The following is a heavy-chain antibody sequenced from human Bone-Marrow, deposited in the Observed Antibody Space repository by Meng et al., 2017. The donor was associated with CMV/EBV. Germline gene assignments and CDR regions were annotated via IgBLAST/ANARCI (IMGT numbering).Heavy chain of an antibody. V-gene: IGHV3-13*01. J-gene: IGHJ6*02. CDR1: GFTFSSYD. CDR3: AKGLPGIAAALGV. D-gene: IGHD6-13*01. Sequence: GRSLKISCAASGFTFSSYDMHWVRQATGKGLEWVSAIGTAGDTYYPGSVKGRFTISRDNSKNTLYLQMNSLRAEDTAVYYCAKGLPGIAAALGVWGQGTTVTVSS. CDR2: IGTAGDT.